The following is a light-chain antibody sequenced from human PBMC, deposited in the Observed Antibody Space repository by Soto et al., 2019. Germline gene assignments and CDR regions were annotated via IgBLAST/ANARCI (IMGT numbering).Light chain of an antibody. Sequence: DIVMTQSPDSLAVSLGERATINCKSSQSVLYSSNNRDSLAWYQQKPGLPPKLLIYWASIRASGVPDRFSGGGSVTDFTLTSSSLQAEDLAVYYCQQYYSTMYTFGQGTKLEI. V-gene: IGKV4-1*01. CDR2: WAS. CDR3: QQYYSTMYT. CDR1: QSVLYSSNNRDS. J-gene: IGKJ2*01.